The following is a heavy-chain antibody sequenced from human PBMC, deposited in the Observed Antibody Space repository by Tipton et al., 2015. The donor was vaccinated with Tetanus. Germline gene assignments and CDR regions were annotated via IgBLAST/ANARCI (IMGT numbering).Heavy chain of an antibody. CDR1: GGSVRSGDYS. J-gene: IGHJ4*02. D-gene: IGHD1-14*01. CDR2: VSYSGIT. CDR3: ARANNGFPKKGRFDS. Sequence: TLSLTCTVSGGSVRSGDYSWNWIRQPPGKGLEWLANVSYSGITNYNYSLKSRITLSQDTSKNQFSLRLTSVTAAVTAVYYCARANNGFPKKGRFDSWGQGRLVIVSS. V-gene: IGHV4-61*08.